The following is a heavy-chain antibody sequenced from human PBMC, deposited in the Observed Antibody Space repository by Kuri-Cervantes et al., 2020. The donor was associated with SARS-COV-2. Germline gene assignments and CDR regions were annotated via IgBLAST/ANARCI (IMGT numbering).Heavy chain of an antibody. J-gene: IGHJ4*02. CDR3: AKDFGGSGWNPVDY. V-gene: IGHV3-69-1*01. CDR2: ISSSRTI. Sequence: GESLKISCAASGFSFSDQYMNWVRQAPGKGLEWVSSISSSRTIWYADSVRGRFTISRDNAKNSLYLQMNSLRAEDTALYYCAKDFGGSGWNPVDYWGQGALVTVSS. D-gene: IGHD6-19*01. CDR1: GFSFSDQY.